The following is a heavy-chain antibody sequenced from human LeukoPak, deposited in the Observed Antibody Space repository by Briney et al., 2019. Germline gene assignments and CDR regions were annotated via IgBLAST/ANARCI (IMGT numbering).Heavy chain of an antibody. CDR1: GFTFSSYW. J-gene: IGHJ5*02. V-gene: IGHV3-74*01. CDR3: AREGGIVGAFDP. CDR2: INSDGSST. D-gene: IGHD1-26*01. Sequence: GGSLRLSCAASGFTFSSYWMHWVRQAPGKGLVWVSRINSDGSSTSYADSVKGRFTTSRDNAKNTLYLQMNSLRAEDTAVYYCAREGGIVGAFDPWGQGTLVTVSS.